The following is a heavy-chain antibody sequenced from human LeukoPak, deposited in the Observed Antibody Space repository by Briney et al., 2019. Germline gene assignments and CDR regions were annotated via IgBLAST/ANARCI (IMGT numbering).Heavy chain of an antibody. CDR1: GFTFSSYA. CDR3: ARPIVVVPAARGSSYYYYYGMDV. V-gene: IGHV3-21*01. CDR2: ISSSSSYI. D-gene: IGHD2-2*01. J-gene: IGHJ6*02. Sequence: GGSLRLSCAASGFTFSSYAMSWVRQAPGKGLEWVSSISSSSSYIYYADSVKGRFTISRDNAKNSLYLQMNSLRAEDTAVYYCARPIVVVPAARGSSYYYYYGMDVWGQGTTVTVSS.